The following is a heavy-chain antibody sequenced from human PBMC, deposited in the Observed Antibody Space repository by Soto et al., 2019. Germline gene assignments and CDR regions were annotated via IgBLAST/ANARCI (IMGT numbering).Heavy chain of an antibody. CDR2: MWYDGSNK. CDR3: ARDGVGTTTYFGYFDY. J-gene: IGHJ4*02. Sequence: PGGSLRLSCAASGFTFSSYGMHWVRQAPGKGLEWVAVMWYDGSNKYYADSVKGRFTISRDNPKNMLYLQMNSLRAEDTAIYYCARDGVGTTTYFGYFDYWGLGTLVTVSS. V-gene: IGHV3-33*01. CDR1: GFTFSSYG. D-gene: IGHD1-26*01.